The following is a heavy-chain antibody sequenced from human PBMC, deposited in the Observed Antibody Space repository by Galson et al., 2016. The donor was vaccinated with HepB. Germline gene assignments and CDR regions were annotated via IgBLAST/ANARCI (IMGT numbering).Heavy chain of an antibody. CDR2: IRSKTDNYAT. J-gene: IGHJ4*02. Sequence: SLRLSCAASGFTFSSYDMSWVRQASRGGLEWVGRIRSKTDNYATTYAESVKGRFTISRDDSKNTAYLQMNSLKTEDTAIYYCTRPMYDTTGSASGNFDYWGQGTLVTVSP. CDR3: TRPMYDTTGSASGNFDY. CDR1: GFTFSSYD. D-gene: IGHD3-22*01. V-gene: IGHV3-73*01.